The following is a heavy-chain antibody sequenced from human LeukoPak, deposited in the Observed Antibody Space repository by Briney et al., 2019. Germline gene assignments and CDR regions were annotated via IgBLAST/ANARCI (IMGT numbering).Heavy chain of an antibody. D-gene: IGHD4-17*01. CDR2: ISWNSGSI. CDR3: AEGNDYGDYNYFDY. V-gene: IGHV3-9*01. CDR1: GFTFDDYA. Sequence: PGGSLRLSCAASGFTFDDYAMHWVRQAPGKGLEWVAGISWNSGSIGYADSVKGRFTISRDNAKNSLYLQMNSLRAEDTALYYCAEGNDYGDYNYFDYWGQGTLVTVSS. J-gene: IGHJ4*02.